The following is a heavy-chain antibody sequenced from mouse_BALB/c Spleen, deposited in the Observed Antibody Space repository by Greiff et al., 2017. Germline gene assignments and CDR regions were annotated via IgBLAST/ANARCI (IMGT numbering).Heavy chain of an antibody. V-gene: IGHV5-17*02. CDR1: GFTFSSFG. D-gene: IGHD3-3*01. CDR2: ISSGSSTI. Sequence: EVKLMESGGGLVQPGGSRKLSCAASGFTFSSFGMHWVRQAPEKGLEWVAYISSGSSTIYYADTVKGRFTISRDNPKNTLFLQMTSLRSEDTAMYYCARWGDGGYAMDYWGQGTSVTVSS. J-gene: IGHJ4*01. CDR3: ARWGDGGYAMDY.